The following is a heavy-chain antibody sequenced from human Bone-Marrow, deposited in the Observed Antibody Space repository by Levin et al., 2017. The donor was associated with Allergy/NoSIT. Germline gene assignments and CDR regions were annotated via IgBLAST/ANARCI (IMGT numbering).Heavy chain of an antibody. V-gene: IGHV3-64*01. D-gene: IGHD3-16*02. CDR3: ARNFYRDAFDI. CDR1: GFTFSSYA. Sequence: PGGSLRLSCAASGFTFSSYAMHWVRQAPGKGLEYVSAISSNGGSTYYANSVKGRFTISRDNSKNTLYLQMGSLRAEDMAVYYCARNFYRDAFDIWGQGTMVTVSS. J-gene: IGHJ3*02. CDR2: ISSNGGST.